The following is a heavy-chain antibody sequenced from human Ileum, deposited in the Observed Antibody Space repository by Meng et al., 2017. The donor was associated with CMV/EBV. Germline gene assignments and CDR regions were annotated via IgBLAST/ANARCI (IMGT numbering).Heavy chain of an antibody. D-gene: IGHD5-12*01. Sequence: SETLSLTCSVSGDSITSGDYYWSWIRQPPGKGLEWIGYIYSSGTAYYNPSLKTAISIDTSKNQFSLRLTPVTAADTAVYYCAREGGYDRRYFDYWGQGILVTVSS. CDR1: GDSITSGDYY. J-gene: IGHJ4*02. CDR3: AREGGYDRRYFDY. V-gene: IGHV4-30-4*08. CDR2: IYSSGTA.